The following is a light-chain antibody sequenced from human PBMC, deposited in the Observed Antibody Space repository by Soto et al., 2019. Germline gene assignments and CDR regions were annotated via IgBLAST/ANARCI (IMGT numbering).Light chain of an antibody. Sequence: DIQMTQSPSSLSASVGDRVTITCQASQDISNYLNWYQQKPGKAPKLLIYDASNLETAVPSRFSGSGSATDFTFTISSLQPEDVATYYCQQYDNLTPLTFGGGTKVEIK. CDR1: QDISNY. CDR3: QQYDNLTPLT. J-gene: IGKJ4*01. V-gene: IGKV1-33*01. CDR2: DAS.